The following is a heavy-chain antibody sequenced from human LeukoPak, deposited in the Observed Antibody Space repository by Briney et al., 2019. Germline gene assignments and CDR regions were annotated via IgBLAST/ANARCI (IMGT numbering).Heavy chain of an antibody. CDR1: GGTFSSYA. CDR3: ARAGLELREIDP. Sequence: SVKVSCKASGGTFSSYAISWVRQAPGQGLEWMGRIIPIFGTANYAQKFQGRVTITTDESTSTAYMELSSLRSGDTAVYYCARAGLELREIDPWGQGTLVTVSS. CDR2: IIPIFGTA. J-gene: IGHJ5*02. V-gene: IGHV1-69*05. D-gene: IGHD1-7*01.